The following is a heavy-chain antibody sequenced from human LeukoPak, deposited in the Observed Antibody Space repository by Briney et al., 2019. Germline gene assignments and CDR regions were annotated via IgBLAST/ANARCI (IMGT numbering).Heavy chain of an antibody. J-gene: IGHJ5*02. CDR1: GGSFSGYY. V-gene: IGHV4-34*01. D-gene: IGHD3-22*01. CDR3: ARDVNYYDSSGYPLP. Sequence: PSATLSLTCAVYGGSFSGYYWSWIRQPPGKGLEWIGEINHSGSTNYNPSLKSRVTISVDTSKNQFSLKLSFVTAADTAVYYCARDVNYYDSSGYPLPWGQGTLVTVS. CDR2: INHSGST.